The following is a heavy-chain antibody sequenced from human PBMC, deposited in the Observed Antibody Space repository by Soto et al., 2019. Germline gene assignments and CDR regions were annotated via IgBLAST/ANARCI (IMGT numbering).Heavy chain of an antibody. CDR2: INHSGST. J-gene: IGHJ1*01. V-gene: IGHV4-34*01. Sequence: SETLSLTCAVYGGSFSGYYWSWIRQPPGKGLEWIGEINHSGSTNYNPSLKSRVTISVDTSKNQFSLNLSSVTAADTAVYYCARASRYSSSWKYFQHWGQGTLVTVSS. D-gene: IGHD6-13*01. CDR3: ARASRYSSSWKYFQH. CDR1: GGSFSGYY.